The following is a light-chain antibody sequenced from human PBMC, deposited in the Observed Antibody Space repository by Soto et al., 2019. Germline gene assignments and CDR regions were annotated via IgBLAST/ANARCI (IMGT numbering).Light chain of an antibody. CDR1: QDIRNT. V-gene: IGKV1-6*01. J-gene: IGKJ3*01. CDR3: QKYNRVPLT. Sequence: AIQMTQSPSSLSASVGDRVAISCRASQDIRNTLAWYQQKPGEAPKLLIFAASNLQSGVPSRFSGSGSVTDFTLAITGLQPEDVATYYCQKYNRVPLTFGPGTKVDIK. CDR2: AAS.